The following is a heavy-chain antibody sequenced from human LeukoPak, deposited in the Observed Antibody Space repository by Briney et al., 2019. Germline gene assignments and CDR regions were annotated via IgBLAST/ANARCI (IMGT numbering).Heavy chain of an antibody. Sequence: PSETLSLTCTVSGGSISSYYWSWIRQPPGKGLEWIGYIYYSGSTNYNPSLKSRVTISVDTSKNQFSLMVSSVTAADTAIYYCARENTGYLQVDYWGQGTLVTVSS. D-gene: IGHD5-12*01. CDR1: GGSISSYY. J-gene: IGHJ4*02. CDR3: ARENTGYLQVDY. CDR2: IYYSGST. V-gene: IGHV4-59*12.